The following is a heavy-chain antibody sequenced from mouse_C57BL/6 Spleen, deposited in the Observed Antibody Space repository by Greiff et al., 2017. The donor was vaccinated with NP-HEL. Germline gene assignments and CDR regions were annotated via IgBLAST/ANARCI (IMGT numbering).Heavy chain of an antibody. Sequence: VQLQQPGAELVMPGASVKLSCKASGYTFTSYWMHWVKQRPGQGLEWIGEIDPSDSYTNYNQKFKGKSTLTVDKSSSTAYMQLSSLTSEDSAVYYCARGYYGNLSWFAYWGQGTLVTVSA. V-gene: IGHV1-69*01. J-gene: IGHJ3*01. CDR3: ARGYYGNLSWFAY. CDR2: IDPSDSYT. CDR1: GYTFTSYW. D-gene: IGHD2-1*01.